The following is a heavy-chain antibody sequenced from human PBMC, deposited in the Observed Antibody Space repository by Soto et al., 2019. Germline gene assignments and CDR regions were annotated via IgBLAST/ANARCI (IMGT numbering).Heavy chain of an antibody. CDR1: GYTFTSYG. D-gene: IGHD3-9*01. J-gene: IGHJ6*02. Sequence: QVQLVQSGAEVKKPGASVKVSCKASGYTFTSYGISWVRQAPGQGLEWMGWISAYNGNTNYAQKLQGRVTMTTDTSTSTAYMELRSLRSDDTAVYYCASSPLHYDILTGYSRYGMDVWGQGTTVTVSS. CDR2: ISAYNGNT. CDR3: ASSPLHYDILTGYSRYGMDV. V-gene: IGHV1-18*01.